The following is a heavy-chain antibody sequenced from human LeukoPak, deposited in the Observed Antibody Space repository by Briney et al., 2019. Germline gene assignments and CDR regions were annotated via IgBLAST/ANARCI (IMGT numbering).Heavy chain of an antibody. CDR1: GFSLSTSGVG. CDR2: IYWNDDK. J-gene: IGHJ4*02. V-gene: IGHV2-5*01. Sequence: SGPTLVKPTQTLTLTCTFSGFSLSTSGVGVGWIRQPPGKALEWLALIYWNDDKRYSPSLKSRLTITKDTSKNRVVLTMTNMDPVDTATYYCARGGITIFGVVFDYWGQGTLVTVSS. D-gene: IGHD3-3*01. CDR3: ARGGITIFGVVFDY.